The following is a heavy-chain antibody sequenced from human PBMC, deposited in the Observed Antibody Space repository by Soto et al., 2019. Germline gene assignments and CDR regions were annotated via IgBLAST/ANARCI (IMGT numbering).Heavy chain of an antibody. CDR1: GYIFTAYA. CDR2: INAGNDNT. J-gene: IGHJ5*02. CDR3: ARTGGYDFWSGYLNWFDP. D-gene: IGHD3-3*01. V-gene: IGHV1-3*01. Sequence: ASVKVSFKASGYIFTAYAIHWLRQAPGQMLEWMGWINAGNDNTKYSQKFQGRVTITMDTSASTAYMDLNSLRSEDTAVYYCARTGGYDFWSGYLNWFDPWGQGTLVTVSS.